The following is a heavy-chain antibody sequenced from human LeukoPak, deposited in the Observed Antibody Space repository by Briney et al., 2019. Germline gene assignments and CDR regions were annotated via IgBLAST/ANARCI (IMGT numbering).Heavy chain of an antibody. CDR2: INQDGSGK. CDR3: TRGHD. V-gene: IGHV3-7*01. J-gene: IGHJ4*02. CDR1: GFTFSSHW. Sequence: PGGSLRLSCAASGFTFSSHWMSWVRQAPGKGLEWVANINQDGSGKNYVDSVKGRLTISRDNAKNSLYLQMNSLRADDTAVYYCTRGHDWGQGTLVTVSS.